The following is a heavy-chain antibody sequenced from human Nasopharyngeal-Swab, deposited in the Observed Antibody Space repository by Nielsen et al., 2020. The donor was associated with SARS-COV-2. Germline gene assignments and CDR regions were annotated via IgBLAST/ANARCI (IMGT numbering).Heavy chain of an antibody. CDR1: VGSITSGGNS. Sequence: SETLSLTCAVSVGSITSGGNSWSWVRQPPGKGLEWIGNIYFSGSTYYNPSLKSRLTISVDTSKNQLSLRLSSATAADTAVYYCARTYDSPNHLNWFDPWGRGTLVTVSS. CDR2: IYFSGST. D-gene: IGHD1-14*01. CDR3: ARTYDSPNHLNWFDP. V-gene: IGHV4-30-4*07. J-gene: IGHJ5*02.